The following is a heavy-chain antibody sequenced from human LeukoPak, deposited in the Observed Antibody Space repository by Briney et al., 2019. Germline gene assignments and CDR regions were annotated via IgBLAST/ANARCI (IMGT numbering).Heavy chain of an antibody. J-gene: IGHJ6*02. D-gene: IGHD2-2*01. CDR1: GFTFSSDA. Sequence: GGSLRLSCAASGFTFSSDAMSWVRQAPGKGRGWVSSIRGVVGSTHYADSVKGRFTISRDNSKNTLHLQMNSLRAEDTAVYYCAKDPGYCSVTICPNYYYYGMDVWGQGTTVTVSS. V-gene: IGHV3-23*01. CDR3: AKDPGYCSVTICPNYYYYGMDV. CDR2: IRGVVGST.